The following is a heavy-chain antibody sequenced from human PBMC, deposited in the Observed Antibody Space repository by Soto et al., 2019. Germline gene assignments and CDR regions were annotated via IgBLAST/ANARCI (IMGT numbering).Heavy chain of an antibody. D-gene: IGHD3-10*01. V-gene: IGHV1-3*01. CDR2: INAGNGNT. Sequence: GASVKLSCKASGYTFTSYAMHWVRQAPGQRLEWMGWINAGNGNTKYSQKFQGRVTITRDTSASTAYMELSSLRSEDTAVYYCARVRVDYGMDVWGQGTTVTVSS. CDR3: ARVRVDYGMDV. J-gene: IGHJ6*02. CDR1: GYTFTSYA.